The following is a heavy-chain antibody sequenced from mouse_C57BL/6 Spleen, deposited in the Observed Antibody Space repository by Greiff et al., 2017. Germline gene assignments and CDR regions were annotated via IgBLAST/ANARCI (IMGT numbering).Heavy chain of an antibody. Sequence: QVQLQQPGAELVKPGASVKLSCKASGYTFTSYWMHWVKQRPGQGLEWIGMIHPNSGSTNYNEKFKSKATLTVDKSSSTAYMQLSSLTSEDSAVYYCARTGHYYGSSLMDYWGQGTSVTVSS. CDR3: ARTGHYYGSSLMDY. D-gene: IGHD1-1*01. CDR1: GYTFTSYW. J-gene: IGHJ4*01. CDR2: IHPNSGST. V-gene: IGHV1-64*01.